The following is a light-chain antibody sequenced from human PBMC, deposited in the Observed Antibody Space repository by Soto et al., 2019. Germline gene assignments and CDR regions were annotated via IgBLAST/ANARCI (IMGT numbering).Light chain of an antibody. CDR3: QQYKNGWT. Sequence: EIVMTQSPATLSVSPGERATLSCRASQTVNSNLAWYQQKPGQAPRLLIYGASTRATGIPARFSGSGSGTDFTLTISSLQSEDFAVYYCQQYKNGWTSGQGTKVDIK. J-gene: IGKJ1*01. CDR1: QTVNSN. V-gene: IGKV3-15*01. CDR2: GAS.